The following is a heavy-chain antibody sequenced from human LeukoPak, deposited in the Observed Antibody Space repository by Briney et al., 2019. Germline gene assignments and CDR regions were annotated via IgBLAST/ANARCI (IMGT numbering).Heavy chain of an antibody. V-gene: IGHV4-61*01. CDR3: ARLSGGDDGDY. CDR2: IYYSGST. J-gene: IGHJ4*02. D-gene: IGHD2-21*02. CDR1: GGSVSSGSYY. Sequence: SETLSLTCTVSGGSVSSGSYYWSWIRQPPGKGLEWIGYIYYSGSTNYNPSLKSRVTISVDTSKNQFSLKLSSVTAADTAVYYCARLSGGDDGDYWGQGTLVTVSS.